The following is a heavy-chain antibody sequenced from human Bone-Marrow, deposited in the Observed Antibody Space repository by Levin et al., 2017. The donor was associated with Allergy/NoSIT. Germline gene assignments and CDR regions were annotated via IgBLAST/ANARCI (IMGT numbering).Heavy chain of an antibody. V-gene: IGHV3-21*01. CDR3: VRDHGDQNYFDY. CDR1: GFTFSSYS. D-gene: IGHD4-17*01. Sequence: GGSLRLSCAASGFTFSSYSMNWVRQAPGKGLEWVSSISSSGYTYYADSEKGRLTISRDNAKNSLYLQMNSLRAEDTAVYYCVRDHGDQNYFDYWGQGTLVTVSS. CDR2: ISSSGYT. J-gene: IGHJ4*02.